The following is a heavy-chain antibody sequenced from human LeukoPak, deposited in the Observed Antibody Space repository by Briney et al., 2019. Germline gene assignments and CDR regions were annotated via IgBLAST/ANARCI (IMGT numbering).Heavy chain of an antibody. CDR2: IYYSGST. J-gene: IGHJ4*02. CDR3: ARAPYNWNYGRGYFDY. CDR1: GGSISSSSYY. Sequence: PSETLSLTCTVSGGSISSSSYYWGWIRQPPGKGLEWIGSIYYSGSTYYNPSLKSRVTISVDTSKNQFSLKLSSVTAADTAVYYCARAPYNWNYGRGYFDYWGQGTLVTVSS. V-gene: IGHV4-39*07. D-gene: IGHD1-7*01.